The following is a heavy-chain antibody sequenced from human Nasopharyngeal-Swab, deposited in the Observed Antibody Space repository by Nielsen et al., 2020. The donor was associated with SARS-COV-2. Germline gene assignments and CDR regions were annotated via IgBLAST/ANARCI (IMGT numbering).Heavy chain of an antibody. Sequence: SVKVSCKASGGTFSSYAISWVRQAPGQGLEWMGGIIPIFGTANYAQKFQGRVTITADEPTSTAYMELSSLRSEDTAVYYCARLGGFWSGYYDDYWGQGTLVTVSS. CDR1: GGTFSSYA. CDR3: ARLGGFWSGYYDDY. V-gene: IGHV1-69*13. D-gene: IGHD3-3*01. J-gene: IGHJ4*02. CDR2: IIPIFGTA.